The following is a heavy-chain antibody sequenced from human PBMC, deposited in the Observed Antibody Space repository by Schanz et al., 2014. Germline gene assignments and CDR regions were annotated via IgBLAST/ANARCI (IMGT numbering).Heavy chain of an antibody. V-gene: IGHV3-7*03. CDR3: ARENLNWEAFDI. J-gene: IGHJ3*02. D-gene: IGHD7-27*01. Sequence: EVQLVESEGGLVQPGGSLRLSCEGSGFSFSDYWMGWVRQAPGKGLEWVANIKKDGSENYYADSVKGRFIISRDNAKSSQYLQMNSLRGEDTAVYYCARENLNWEAFDIWGQGTVVTVSS. CDR1: GFSFSDYW. CDR2: IKKDGSEN.